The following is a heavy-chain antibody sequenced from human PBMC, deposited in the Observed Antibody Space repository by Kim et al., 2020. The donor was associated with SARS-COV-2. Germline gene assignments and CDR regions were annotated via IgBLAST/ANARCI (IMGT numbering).Heavy chain of an antibody. J-gene: IGHJ4*02. Sequence: QKVQGRDTMTRDTATSTVYMELSSLRSEDTAVYYCARGGRGTGTTGDYWGQGTLVTVSS. CDR3: ARGGRGTGTTGDY. D-gene: IGHD1-1*01. V-gene: IGHV1-46*04.